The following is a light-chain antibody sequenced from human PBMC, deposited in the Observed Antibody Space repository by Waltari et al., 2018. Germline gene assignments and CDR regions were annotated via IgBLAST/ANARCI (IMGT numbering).Light chain of an antibody. CDR2: GTS. CDR1: QSVTSIS. CDR3: QQYDGEVVT. J-gene: IGKJ4*01. Sequence: CRAKQSVTSISLTWYQQKRGQAPRLLIYGTSSRATGIPDRFSGSGSGTDFTLTISRLEPEDFAVYYCQQYDGEVVTFGGGTKVEI. V-gene: IGKV3-20*01.